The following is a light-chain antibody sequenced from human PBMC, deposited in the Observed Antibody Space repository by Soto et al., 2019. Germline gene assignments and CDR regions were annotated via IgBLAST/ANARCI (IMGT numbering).Light chain of an antibody. CDR3: QQYGSSPPWA. Sequence: EIVLTQSPGTLSLSPGERATLSCRASQRLTTNYLAWYQQKPGQPPRLLIYAASTRATGIPDRFSGSGSGTDFTLTISRLEPEDFAVYHCQQYGSSPPWAFGQGTKVDIK. CDR1: QRLTTNY. V-gene: IGKV3-20*01. J-gene: IGKJ1*01. CDR2: AAS.